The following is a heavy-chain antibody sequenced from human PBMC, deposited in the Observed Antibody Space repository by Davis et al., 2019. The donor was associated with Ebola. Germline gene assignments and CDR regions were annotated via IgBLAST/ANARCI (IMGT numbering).Heavy chain of an antibody. J-gene: IGHJ4*02. CDR2: IYYSGST. Sequence: PSETLSLTCTVSGGSISSYYWSWIRQPPGKGLEWIGYIYYSGSTNYNPSLKSRVTISVDTSKNQFSLKLSSVTAADTAVYYCAREGAAGTNYLDYWGQGTLVTVSS. D-gene: IGHD6-13*01. V-gene: IGHV4-59*01. CDR3: AREGAAGTNYLDY. CDR1: GGSISSYY.